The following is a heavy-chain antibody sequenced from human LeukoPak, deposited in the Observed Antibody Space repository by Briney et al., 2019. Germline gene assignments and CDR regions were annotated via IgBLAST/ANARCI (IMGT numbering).Heavy chain of an antibody. CDR2: ISAYNGNT. J-gene: IGHJ6*03. CDR1: GYTFINYG. D-gene: IGHD5-12*01. Sequence: ASVKVSCKASGYTFINYGITWVRQAPGQGLEWMAWISAYNGNTNYAQKLQGRVTMTTDTSTSTAYMEVRSMRSDDTAVYYCARQLSGYENYYYYYYMDVWGKGTTVTVSS. V-gene: IGHV1-18*01. CDR3: ARQLSGYENYYYYYYMDV.